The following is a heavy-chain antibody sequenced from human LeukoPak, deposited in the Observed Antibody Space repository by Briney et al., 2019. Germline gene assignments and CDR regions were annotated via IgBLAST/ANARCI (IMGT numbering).Heavy chain of an antibody. V-gene: IGHV4-34*01. J-gene: IGHJ4*02. CDR3: ARNDILTEY. D-gene: IGHD3-9*01. CDR1: GGSFSGHY. Sequence: PLETLSLTCAVYGGSFSGHYWSWIRQPPGKGLEWIGEINHSGSTNYNPSLKSRVTISVDTSKNQFSLKLSSVTAADTAVYYCARNDILTEYWGQGTLVTVSP. CDR2: INHSGST.